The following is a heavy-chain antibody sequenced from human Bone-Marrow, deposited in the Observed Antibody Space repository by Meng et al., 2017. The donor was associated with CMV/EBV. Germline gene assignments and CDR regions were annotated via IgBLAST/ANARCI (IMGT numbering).Heavy chain of an antibody. J-gene: IGHJ4*02. V-gene: IGHV3-73*01. CDR2: IRGKPFNCAT. CDR3: FGIASASK. CDR1: GFTLSGAG. Sequence: LSCAASGFTLSGAGVHWVRQASGKGLEWIGRIRGKPFNCATTYSESVKGRFTISTDDSKNTAYLQMNSLKIEDTAVYFCFGIASASKWGQGALVTVSS. D-gene: IGHD2-21*01.